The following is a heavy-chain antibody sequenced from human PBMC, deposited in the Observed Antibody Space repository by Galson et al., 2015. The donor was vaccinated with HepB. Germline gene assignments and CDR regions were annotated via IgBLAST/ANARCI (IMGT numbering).Heavy chain of an antibody. V-gene: IGHV3-23*01. Sequence: SLRLSCAASGFTFSSYAMSWVRQAPGKGLEWVSAISGSGGSTYYADSVKGRFTISRDNSKNTLYLQMNSLRAEDTAVYYCANSDYGDYVGSLSWGQGTLVTVSS. D-gene: IGHD4-17*01. CDR2: ISGSGGST. J-gene: IGHJ5*02. CDR1: GFTFSSYA. CDR3: ANSDYGDYVGSLS.